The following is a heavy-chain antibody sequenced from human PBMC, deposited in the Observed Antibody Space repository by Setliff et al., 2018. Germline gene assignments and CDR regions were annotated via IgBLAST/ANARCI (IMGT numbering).Heavy chain of an antibody. Sequence: ASVKVSCKASGYTLTNYYIHWVRQAPGQGLEWMGVINPSGGLTRYAQKFEGKVTMTRDTSTSTVYMEVSSLGSEDTAVYFCARDRFYNSWSGTSITAPHDAFDIWGQGTMVTVSS. CDR1: GYTLTNYY. D-gene: IGHD3-3*01. V-gene: IGHV1-46*03. CDR3: ARDRFYNSWSGTSITAPHDAFDI. CDR2: INPSGGLT. J-gene: IGHJ3*02.